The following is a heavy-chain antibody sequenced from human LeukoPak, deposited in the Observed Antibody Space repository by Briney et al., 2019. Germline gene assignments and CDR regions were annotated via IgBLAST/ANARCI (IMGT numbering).Heavy chain of an antibody. D-gene: IGHD3-10*01. V-gene: IGHV3-66*02. Sequence: GGALRLSCAASGFTVSSNYMSWVRQAPGKGLEWVSVIYSGGSTYYADSVKGRFTISRDNSKNTLYLQMNSLRAEDTAVYYCATTPGSWFGNCFDPRGQGTLVTVSS. CDR3: ATTPGSWFGNCFDP. J-gene: IGHJ5*02. CDR1: GFTVSSNY. CDR2: IYSGGST.